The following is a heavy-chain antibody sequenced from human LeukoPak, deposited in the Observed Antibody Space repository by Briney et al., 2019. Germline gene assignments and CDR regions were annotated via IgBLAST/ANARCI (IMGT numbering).Heavy chain of an antibody. Sequence: SETLSLTCSVSGGSISTYYWSWIRETPGKGLEWIGHIDYSGNTNYNPSLKSRVTMSVDMSKNQFSLRLNSLTAADTAVYYCARASYYGNGMDVRGQGTTVSVSS. V-gene: IGHV4-59*01. CDR2: IDYSGNT. CDR3: ARASYYGNGMDV. J-gene: IGHJ6*02. D-gene: IGHD3-10*01. CDR1: GGSISTYY.